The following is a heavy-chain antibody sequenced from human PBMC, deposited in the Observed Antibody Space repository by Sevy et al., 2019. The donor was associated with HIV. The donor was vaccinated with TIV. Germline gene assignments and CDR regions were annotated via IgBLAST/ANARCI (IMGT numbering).Heavy chain of an antibody. J-gene: IGHJ6*02. CDR3: ARDQAGPSDDYYYYYGMDL. Sequence: GESLKISCAASGFILRNYVMHWVRQAPGKGLEWVAAVSLDGSDKFYADSVKGRFTISRDNSKNRLYLQTNSLRAEDTAVYYCARDQAGPSDDYYYYYGMDLWGQGTTVTVSS. CDR1: GFILRNYV. V-gene: IGHV3-30-3*01. CDR2: VSLDGSDK. D-gene: IGHD3-10*01.